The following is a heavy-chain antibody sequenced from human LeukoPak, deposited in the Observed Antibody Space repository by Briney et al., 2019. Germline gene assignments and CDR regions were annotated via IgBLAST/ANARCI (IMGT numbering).Heavy chain of an antibody. CDR2: IIPILGIA. J-gene: IGHJ6*02. Sequence: GASVKVSCTASGGTFSTYAISWVRQAPGQGLEWMGKIIPILGIANYAQKFQGRVTITADKSTSTAYMELSSLRSEDTAVYYCGRGWEQQLVYGMDVWGQGTTVTVSS. D-gene: IGHD6-13*01. CDR1: GGTFSTYA. V-gene: IGHV1-69*04. CDR3: GRGWEQQLVYGMDV.